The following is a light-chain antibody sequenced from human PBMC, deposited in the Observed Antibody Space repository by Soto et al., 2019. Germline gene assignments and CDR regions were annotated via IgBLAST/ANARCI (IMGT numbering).Light chain of an antibody. CDR1: QSISGS. CDR3: QQYNGYWT. V-gene: IGKV1-5*03. Sequence: DIQMTQSPSTLSASVGDRVTITCRASQSISGSLAWYQQKPGKAPKILIYEASNLKSGVPSRFSGSGSGTESTLTISSLQPDDSASYYCQQYNGYWTFGQGTRVEIK. J-gene: IGKJ1*01. CDR2: EAS.